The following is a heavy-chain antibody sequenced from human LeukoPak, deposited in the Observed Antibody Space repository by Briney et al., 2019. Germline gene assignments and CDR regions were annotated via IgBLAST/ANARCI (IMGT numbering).Heavy chain of an antibody. CDR1: GFTFSYSS. D-gene: IGHD6-13*01. J-gene: IGHJ4*02. CDR3: AREIAGVDY. V-gene: IGHV3-48*01. Sequence: PGGSLRLSCAASGFTFSYSSMNWVRQAPGKGLEWVSYISSSSYTIYYADSVKGRFTISRDNAKNSLYLQMNSLRAEDTAVYYCAREIAGVDYWGQGTLVTVSS. CDR2: ISSSSYTI.